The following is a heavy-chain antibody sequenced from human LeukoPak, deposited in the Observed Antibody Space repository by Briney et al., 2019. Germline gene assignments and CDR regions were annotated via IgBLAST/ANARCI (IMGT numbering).Heavy chain of an antibody. D-gene: IGHD6-19*01. CDR1: GFTFSNAW. V-gene: IGHV3-15*01. CDR2: IKSKTDGGTT. CDR3: TTDGGWYYFDY. J-gene: IGHJ4*02. Sequence: AAGSLRLSCAASGFTFSNAWMSWVRQAPGKGLEWVGRIKSKTDGGTTDYAAPAKGRFTISRDDSKNTLYLQMNSLKTEDTAVYYCTTDGGWYYFDYWGQGTLVTVSS.